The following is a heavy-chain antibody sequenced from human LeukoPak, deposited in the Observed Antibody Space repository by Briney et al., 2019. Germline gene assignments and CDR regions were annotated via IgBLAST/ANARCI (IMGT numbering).Heavy chain of an antibody. Sequence: ASVKVSCNASGYTFTGYYMHGVRQAPGQGLEWMGWINPNSGGTNYAQKFQGRVTMTRDTSMSTAYMELSRLRSDDTAVYYCARVVGGYSGYEDYWGQGTLVTVSS. D-gene: IGHD5-12*01. CDR3: ARVVGGYSGYEDY. CDR2: INPNSGGT. J-gene: IGHJ4*02. V-gene: IGHV1-2*02. CDR1: GYTFTGYY.